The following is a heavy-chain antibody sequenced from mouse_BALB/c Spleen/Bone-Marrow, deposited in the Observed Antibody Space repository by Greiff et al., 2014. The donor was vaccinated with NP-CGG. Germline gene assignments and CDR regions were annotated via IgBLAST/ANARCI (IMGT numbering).Heavy chain of an antibody. D-gene: IGHD5-1*01. Sequence: QVQLQQSGPGLVAPSQSLSITCTVPGFSLTSYGVSWVRQPPGKGLEWLGVIWADGSKSYHSNLISRLSISKDNSKSQVFLKLDSLQTDDTAAYYCAKGEPYLAWFAYWGQGTLVTASA. CDR3: AKGEPYLAWFAY. V-gene: IGHV2-3*01. J-gene: IGHJ3*01. CDR1: GFSLTSYG. CDR2: IWADGSK.